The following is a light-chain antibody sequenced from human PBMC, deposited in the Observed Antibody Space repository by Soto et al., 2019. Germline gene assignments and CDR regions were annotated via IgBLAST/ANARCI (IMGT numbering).Light chain of an antibody. J-gene: IGKJ4*01. Sequence: EIVLTQSPATLSLSPGERATLSCRASQSVSSYLAWYQQKPGQAPRLLIYDASNRATGIPARFSGGGSGTDFTLTISILEPEDFAFYYCQQRSNWPLTFGGGTKVEIK. CDR1: QSVSSY. CDR2: DAS. V-gene: IGKV3-11*01. CDR3: QQRSNWPLT.